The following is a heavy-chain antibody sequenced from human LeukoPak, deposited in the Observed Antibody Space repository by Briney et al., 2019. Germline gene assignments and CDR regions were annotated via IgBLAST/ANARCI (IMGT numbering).Heavy chain of an antibody. CDR1: GGSFSGYY. Sequence: PSETLSLTCAVYGGSFSGYYWSWIRQPPGKGLEWIGEINHSGSTNYNPSLKSRVTISVDTSKNQFSLKLSSVTAADTAVYYCARGSHDDPDCFDYWGQGTLVTVSS. V-gene: IGHV4-34*01. CDR2: INHSGST. J-gene: IGHJ4*02. D-gene: IGHD3-16*01. CDR3: ARGSHDDPDCFDY.